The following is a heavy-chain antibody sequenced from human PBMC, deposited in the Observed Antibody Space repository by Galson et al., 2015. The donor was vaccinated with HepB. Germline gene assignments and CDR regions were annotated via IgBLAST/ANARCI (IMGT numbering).Heavy chain of an antibody. J-gene: IGHJ6*02. CDR1: GFTFSSYG. V-gene: IGHV3-30*18. Sequence: SLRLSCAASGFTFSSYGMHWVRQAPGKGLEWVAVISYDGSNKYYADSVKGRFTISRDNSKNTLYLQMNSLRAEDTAVYYCAKDGYDFWSGSPYYYYYYGMDVWGQGTTVTVSS. CDR2: ISYDGSNK. D-gene: IGHD3-3*01. CDR3: AKDGYDFWSGSPYYYYYYGMDV.